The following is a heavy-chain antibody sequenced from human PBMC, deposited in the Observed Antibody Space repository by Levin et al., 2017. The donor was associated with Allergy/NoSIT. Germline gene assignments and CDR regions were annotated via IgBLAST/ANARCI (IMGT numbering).Heavy chain of an antibody. D-gene: IGHD5-18*01. CDR1: GFTFSSYA. J-gene: IGHJ3*02. CDR2: ISGSGGST. Sequence: GESLKISCAASGFTFSSYAMSWVRQAPGKGLEWVSAISGSGGSTYYADSVKGRFTISRDNSKNTLYLQMNSLRAEDTAVYYCAKDKYSYGYPGAFDSWGQGTMVTVSS. V-gene: IGHV3-23*01. CDR3: AKDKYSYGYPGAFDS.